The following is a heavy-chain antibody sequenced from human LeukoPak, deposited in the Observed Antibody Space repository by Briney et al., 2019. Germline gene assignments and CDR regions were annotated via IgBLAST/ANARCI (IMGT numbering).Heavy chain of an antibody. V-gene: IGHV3-53*01. CDR3: ARGTYFYEDSGFYFDS. J-gene: IGHJ4*02. CDR2: IYSGGSA. D-gene: IGHD1-26*01. Sequence: PGGSLRLSCAVSGFTVSSSYMSWVRRAPGKGLEWVSVIYSGGSAYYADSVKGRFTLSRDSSKNTLYLRMNSLRAEDTAVYYCARGTYFYEDSGFYFDSWGLGTLVTVSS. CDR1: GFTVSSSY.